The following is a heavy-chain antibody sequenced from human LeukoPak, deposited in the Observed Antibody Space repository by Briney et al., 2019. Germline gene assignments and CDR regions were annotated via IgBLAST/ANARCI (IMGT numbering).Heavy chain of an antibody. Sequence: GGSLSLSCAVSGFTFSSYGMHWVRQAPGKGLEWVAAISYGESNKYYADSVKGRFTISSDNYKNSLYLQMNSLRAKDRAVYYCAKDRGTGRCPSPPFDYWGRGILVTVSS. V-gene: IGHV3-30*18. CDR2: ISYGESNK. CDR3: AKDRGTGRCPSPPFDY. J-gene: IGHJ4*02. CDR1: GFTFSSYG. D-gene: IGHD3-10*01.